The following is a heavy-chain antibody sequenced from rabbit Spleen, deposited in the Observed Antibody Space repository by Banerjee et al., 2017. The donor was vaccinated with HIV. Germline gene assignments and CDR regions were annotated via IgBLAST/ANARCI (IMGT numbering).Heavy chain of an antibody. CDR1: GFDFSAYG. J-gene: IGHJ6*01. Sequence: QEQLKEAGGGLVQPGGSLTLSCKASGFDFSAYGVSWVRQAPGKGLEWIGYIDAGFGTTYYARWVNGRFTISSHNAQNTLYLQLNSLTAADTATYFCVRGASSSGYYSLWGPGTLVTVS. V-gene: IGHV1S47*01. CDR2: IDAGFGTT. D-gene: IGHD1-1*01. CDR3: VRGASSSGYYSL.